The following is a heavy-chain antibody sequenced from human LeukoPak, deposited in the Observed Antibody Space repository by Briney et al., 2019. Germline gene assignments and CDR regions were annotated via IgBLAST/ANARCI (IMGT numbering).Heavy chain of an antibody. CDR1: GFIFSSYS. J-gene: IGHJ3*02. CDR3: ARGMRALDAFDI. CDR2: INSGSTTI. Sequence: GGSLRLSCEASGFIFSSYSRNWVRQAPGKGLEWISKINSGSTTIYYKDSVRGRFTISRDNSKNTLYLQMNSLRAEDTAVYYCARGMRALDAFDIWGQGTMVTVSS. V-gene: IGHV3-48*01.